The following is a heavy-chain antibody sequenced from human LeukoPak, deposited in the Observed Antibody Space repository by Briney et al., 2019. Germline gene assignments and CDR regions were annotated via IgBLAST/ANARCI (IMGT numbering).Heavy chain of an antibody. CDR2: IYYSGST. Sequence: SETLSLTCTVSGGSISGYYWSWIRQPPGKGLEWIGYIYYSGSTNYNPSLKSRVTISVDTSKNQFSLKLSSVTAADTAVYYCARVYDILTGYYGMDVWGQGTTVTVSS. CDR1: GGSISGYY. CDR3: ARVYDILTGYYGMDV. V-gene: IGHV4-59*01. J-gene: IGHJ6*02. D-gene: IGHD3-9*01.